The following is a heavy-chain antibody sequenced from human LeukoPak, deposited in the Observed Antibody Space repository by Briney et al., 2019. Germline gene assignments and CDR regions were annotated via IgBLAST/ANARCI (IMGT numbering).Heavy chain of an antibody. J-gene: IGHJ4*02. CDR2: FSGGGDS. V-gene: IGHV3-23*01. Sequence: PGGSLGLSCAASGFTSGIYAVSWVRQAPGKGLEWVSAFSGGGDSYYADSVKGRFTISRDNSKKILYLQMNSLRAEDTAVYYCGKEVERHFDLRYWGQGTLVTVSS. CDR1: GFTSGIYA. CDR3: GKEVERHFDLRY.